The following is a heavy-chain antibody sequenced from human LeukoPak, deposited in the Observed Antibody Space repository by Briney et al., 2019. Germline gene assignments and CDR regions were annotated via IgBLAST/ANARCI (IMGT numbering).Heavy chain of an antibody. CDR3: ARDVDYYDIVTGYYQHFGMDV. Sequence: GGSLRLSCAASGFTFSSYGMNWVRQAPGKGLEWVSSISASGISTYYADSVKGRFTISRDNSKNTLFLQMNSLRAEDTAVYYCARDVDYYDIVTGYYQHFGMDVWGQGTTVTVSS. CDR2: ISASGIST. D-gene: IGHD3-9*01. J-gene: IGHJ6*02. V-gene: IGHV3-23*01. CDR1: GFTFSSYG.